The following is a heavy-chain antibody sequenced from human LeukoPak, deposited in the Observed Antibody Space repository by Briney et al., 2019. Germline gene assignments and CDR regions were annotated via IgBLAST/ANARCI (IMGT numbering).Heavy chain of an antibody. CDR2: INWNGGST. CDR3: ARDMTLGYDFWSGYFPWGCMDV. V-gene: IGHV3-20*04. D-gene: IGHD3-3*01. CDR1: GFTFDDYG. J-gene: IGHJ6*03. Sequence: GGSLRLSCAASGFTFDDYGMSWVRQAPGKGLEWVSGINWNGGSTGYADSVRGRFTISRDNAKNSLYLQMNSLRAEDTAVYYCARDMTLGYDFWSGYFPWGCMDVWGKGTTVTVSS.